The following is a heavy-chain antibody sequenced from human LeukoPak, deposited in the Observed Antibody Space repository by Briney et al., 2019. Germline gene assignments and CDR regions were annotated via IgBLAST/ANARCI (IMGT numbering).Heavy chain of an antibody. Sequence: PGGSLRLSCAASGFTFSSYAMSWVRQAPGKGLEWVAVISYDGSNKYYADSVKGRFTISRVNSKNTLYLQMNSLRAEDTAVYYCAGTMSSFDPWGQGTLVTVSS. D-gene: IGHD3-10*02. CDR1: GFTFSSYA. V-gene: IGHV3-30*01. CDR2: ISYDGSNK. J-gene: IGHJ5*02. CDR3: AGTMSSFDP.